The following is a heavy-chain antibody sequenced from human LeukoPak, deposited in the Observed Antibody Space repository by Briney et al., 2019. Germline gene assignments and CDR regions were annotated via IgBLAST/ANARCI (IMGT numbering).Heavy chain of an antibody. D-gene: IGHD6-13*01. V-gene: IGHV3-7*01. CDR1: GFSVSGYW. CDR3: AREWQGGIAAAGTRIEGDY. J-gene: IGHJ4*02. Sequence: EGSLRLSCAVSGFSVSGYWMTWVRQAPGKGLEWVANIKQDGSEKNYVDSVKGRFTISRDNAENSLFLQMNSLRVEDTAVYYCAREWQGGIAAAGTRIEGDYWGQGTLVAVSS. CDR2: IKQDGSEK.